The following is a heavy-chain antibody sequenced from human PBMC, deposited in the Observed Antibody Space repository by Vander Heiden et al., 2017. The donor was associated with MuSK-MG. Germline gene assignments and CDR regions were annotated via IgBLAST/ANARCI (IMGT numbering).Heavy chain of an antibody. J-gene: IGHJ4*02. CDR3: IKAHTERVVINLFDN. CDR2: IRSKAYGGTT. Sequence: EVQLVESGGGLVQPGRSVRLSCTTSGFSFGDYSMSWVRQAPGKGLEWVGFIRSKAYGGTTEYAASGKGRFTISRDDSKSSAYMQMNGLKTEETAVYYCIKAHTERVVINLFDNWGQGTMVTVYS. D-gene: IGHD3-3*01. V-gene: IGHV3-49*04. CDR1: GFSFGDYS.